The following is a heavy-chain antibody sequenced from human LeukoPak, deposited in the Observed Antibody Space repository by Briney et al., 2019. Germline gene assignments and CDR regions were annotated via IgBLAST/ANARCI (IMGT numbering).Heavy chain of an antibody. D-gene: IGHD2-2*02. V-gene: IGHV4-30-2*06. Sequence: SETLSLTCTVSGGSISSAGYYWNWIRQSPGKGLERIGFIYHSGSTYYNPSLNSRVTISVDKSKNQFSLKLSSVTAADTAVYYCGRSSLGYCSSSTCYINWFDPWGQGTLVTVSS. CDR1: GGSISSAGYY. CDR3: GRSSLGYCSSSTCYINWFDP. J-gene: IGHJ5*02. CDR2: IYHSGST.